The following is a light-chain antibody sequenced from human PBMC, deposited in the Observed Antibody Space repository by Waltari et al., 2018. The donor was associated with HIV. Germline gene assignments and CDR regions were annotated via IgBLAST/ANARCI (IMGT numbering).Light chain of an antibody. V-gene: IGLV3-19*01. J-gene: IGLJ3*02. CDR3: NSRDSSASRWV. Sequence: SSELTQDPAVSVALGQTVKITCQGDSLTYYFASWYQQKPGQAPLLLFYGQNSRPSGVPDRFSGSNSCNTAFLTIIGAQAEDEAVYFCNSRDSSASRWVFGAGTKLTV. CDR2: GQN. CDR1: SLTYYF.